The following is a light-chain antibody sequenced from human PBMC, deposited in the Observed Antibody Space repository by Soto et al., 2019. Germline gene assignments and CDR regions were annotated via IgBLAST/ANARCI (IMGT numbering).Light chain of an antibody. CDR2: DAS. Sequence: EIVMTQSPATLSVSPGETASLSCRASQSVISDVAWFQQKPGQSPGLLIYDASTRATGIPARFSGSGFGSEFTLTISSLQSEDFAVYYCQQYSKWPRTFGQGTKVDIK. CDR1: QSVISD. V-gene: IGKV3-15*01. CDR3: QQYSKWPRT. J-gene: IGKJ1*01.